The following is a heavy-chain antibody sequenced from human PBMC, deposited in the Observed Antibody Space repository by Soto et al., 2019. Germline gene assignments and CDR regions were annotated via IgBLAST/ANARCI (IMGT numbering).Heavy chain of an antibody. CDR3: ARLAAAGHGRHYYYYGMDV. V-gene: IGHV4-59*01. CDR1: GGSMISYY. Sequence: SETLSLTXTVSGGSMISYYWSWIRQPPGKGLEWIGYIYYSGSTNYNPSLKSRVTISVDTSKNQFSLKLSSVTAADTAVYYCARLAAAGHGRHYYYYGMDVWGQGTTVTVSS. J-gene: IGHJ6*02. D-gene: IGHD6-13*01. CDR2: IYYSGST.